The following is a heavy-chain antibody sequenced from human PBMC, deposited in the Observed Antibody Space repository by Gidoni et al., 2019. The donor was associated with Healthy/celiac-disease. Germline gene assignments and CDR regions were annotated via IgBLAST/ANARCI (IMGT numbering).Heavy chain of an antibody. J-gene: IGHJ4*02. V-gene: IGHV3-7*04. CDR2: IKQDGSEK. CDR3: AREGRDGYNDY. Sequence: EVQLVESGVGLVQPGGSLRLSCAASGFTFSSYWMSWVRPAPGKGLEWGDNIKQDGSEKYYGESGKGRFNISRDNAKNSLYLKMNSLRAEDTAVYYCAREGRDGYNDYWGQGTLVTVSS. CDR1: GFTFSSYW. D-gene: IGHD5-12*01.